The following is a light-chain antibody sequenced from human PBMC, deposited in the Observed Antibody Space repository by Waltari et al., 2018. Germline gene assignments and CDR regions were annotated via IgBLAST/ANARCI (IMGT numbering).Light chain of an antibody. CDR1: SSNIGSNT. V-gene: IGLV1-44*01. CDR2: SNN. CDR3: AVWDDTLNGQV. J-gene: IGLJ3*02. Sequence: QSVLTQPPSASDTPGQRVTISCSVSSSNIGSNTVHWYQQVPGTAPKLLIYSNNQRPSGVPDRFSGSKSGTSASLAISGLQSEDEADYFCAVWDDTLNGQVFGGGTKLTVL.